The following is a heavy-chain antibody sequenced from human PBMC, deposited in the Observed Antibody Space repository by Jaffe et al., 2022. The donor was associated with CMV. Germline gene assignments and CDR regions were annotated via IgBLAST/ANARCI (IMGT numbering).Heavy chain of an antibody. CDR2: IYYSGST. D-gene: IGHD6-13*01. Sequence: QVQLQESGPGLVKPSETLSLTCTVSGGSISSYYWSWIRQPPGKGLEWIGYIYYSGSTNYNPSLKSRVTISVDTSKNQFSLKLSSVTAADTAVYYCARRGSSSWLATWYFDLWGRGTLVTVSS. J-gene: IGHJ2*01. CDR3: ARRGSSSWLATWYFDL. V-gene: IGHV4-59*08. CDR1: GGSISSYY.